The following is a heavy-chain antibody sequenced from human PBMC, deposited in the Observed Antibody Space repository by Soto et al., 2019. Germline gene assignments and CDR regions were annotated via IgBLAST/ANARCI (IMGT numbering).Heavy chain of an antibody. J-gene: IGHJ6*02. CDR1: GYIFTSYA. CDR3: ARVVAPRIVVVPAVSRYYGMDV. D-gene: IGHD2-2*01. V-gene: IGHV1-3*01. Sequence: QGQLVQSGAEVKNPGASVKVSCKASGYIFTSYAMHWVRQAPGQRLEWMGWINGGNGHTKYSEKFKGRVTITRDTSATTVHMDLSSLRSEDTAVYYCARVVAPRIVVVPAVSRYYGMDVWGQGTTVTVSS. CDR2: INGGNGHT.